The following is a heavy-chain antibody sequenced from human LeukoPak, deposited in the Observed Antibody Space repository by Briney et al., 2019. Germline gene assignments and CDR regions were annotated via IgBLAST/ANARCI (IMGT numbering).Heavy chain of an antibody. CDR1: GGSISSGGYY. J-gene: IGHJ5*02. D-gene: IGHD5-18*01. V-gene: IGHV4-31*03. CDR3: ARGQLWTGWFDP. CDR2: IYYSGST. Sequence: SETLSLTCTVSGGSISSGGYYWSWIRQHPGKGLEWIGYIYYSGSTYYNPSLKSRVTISVDTSKNQFSLKLSSVTAADTAVYYCARGQLWTGWFDPWGQGTLVTVSS.